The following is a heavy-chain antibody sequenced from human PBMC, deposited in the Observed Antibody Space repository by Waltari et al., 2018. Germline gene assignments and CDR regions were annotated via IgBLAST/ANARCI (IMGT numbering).Heavy chain of an antibody. J-gene: IGHJ4*02. CDR3: ARDIAVAGNFDY. CDR1: GGSISSGGYY. V-gene: IGHV4-31*03. CDR2: IYYSGST. Sequence: QVQLQESGPGLVKPSQTLSLTCTVSGGSISSGGYYWSWIRQNPGKGLEWIGYIYYSGSTYYNPSLKSRVTRSVDTSKNQFPLKLSSVTAADTAVYYCARDIAVAGNFDYWGQGTLVTVSS. D-gene: IGHD6-19*01.